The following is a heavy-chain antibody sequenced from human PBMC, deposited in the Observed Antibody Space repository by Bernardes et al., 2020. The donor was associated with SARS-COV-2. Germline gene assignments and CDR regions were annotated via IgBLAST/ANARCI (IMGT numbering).Heavy chain of an antibody. CDR3: ARGSHYNMDV. Sequence: ASVKVSCKTSRYTFTGYYIHWVRQAPGQGLEWMGWINPYSDDANYAQKFQGRVTMTRDTSVSTAYMEVNRLTSDDTAIYYCARGSHYNMDVWGQGTTVTVSS. V-gene: IGHV1-2*02. J-gene: IGHJ6*02. CDR2: INPYSDDA. CDR1: RYTFTGYY.